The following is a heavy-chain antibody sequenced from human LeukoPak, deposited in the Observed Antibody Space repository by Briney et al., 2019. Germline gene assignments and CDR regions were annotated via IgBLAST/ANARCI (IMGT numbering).Heavy chain of an antibody. Sequence: GGSLRLSCAASGFTFSSYAMSWVRQAPGKGLEWVSAISGSGGSAYYADSVKGRFTISRDNAKNSLYLQMNSLRAEDTAVYYCARLGIAAEDYWGQGTLVTVSS. CDR1: GFTFSSYA. V-gene: IGHV3-23*01. CDR3: ARLGIAAEDY. J-gene: IGHJ4*02. CDR2: ISGSGGSA. D-gene: IGHD6-13*01.